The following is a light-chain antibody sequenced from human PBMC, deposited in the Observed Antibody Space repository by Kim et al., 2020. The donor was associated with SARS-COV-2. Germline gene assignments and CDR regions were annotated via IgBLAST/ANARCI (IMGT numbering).Light chain of an antibody. CDR2: GNS. Sequence: RVNIPGNGGSSNIGAGYDVHWYQQIPGRAPKLVIHGNSNRPSGVPARFSGFKSGASGSLDITGLQAEDEADYYCQSFDSSLGGSVFGGGTKLTVL. CDR3: QSFDSSLGGSV. V-gene: IGLV1-40*01. CDR1: SSNIGAGYD. J-gene: IGLJ3*02.